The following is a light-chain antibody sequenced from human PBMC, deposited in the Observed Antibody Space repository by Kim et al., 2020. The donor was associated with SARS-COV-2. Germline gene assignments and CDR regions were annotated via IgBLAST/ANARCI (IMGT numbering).Light chain of an antibody. CDR2: LEGSGSD. CDR1: SGHTTYL. Sequence: VKLPCCPSSGHTTYLTAGQQLQQGKAPRYLVKLEGSGSDKKGGGVPALCSCCSSGADRHLPISTRQPEDDADYYCETWDSNAHRVFGGGTQLTVL. J-gene: IGLJ3*02. V-gene: IGLV4-60*03. CDR3: ETWDSNAHRV.